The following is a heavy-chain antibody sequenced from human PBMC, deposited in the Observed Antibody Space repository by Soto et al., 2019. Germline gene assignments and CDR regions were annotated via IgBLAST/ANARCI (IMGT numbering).Heavy chain of an antibody. CDR3: ARPGDYGDYANAFDI. CDR2: ISAYNGNT. Sequence: ASVKVSCKASGYTFTSYGISWVRQAPGQGLEWMGWISAYNGNTNYARKLQGRVTMTTDTSTSTAYMELRSLRSDDTAVYYCARPGDYGDYANAFDIWGQGTMVTVSS. J-gene: IGHJ3*02. V-gene: IGHV1-18*01. CDR1: GYTFTSYG. D-gene: IGHD4-17*01.